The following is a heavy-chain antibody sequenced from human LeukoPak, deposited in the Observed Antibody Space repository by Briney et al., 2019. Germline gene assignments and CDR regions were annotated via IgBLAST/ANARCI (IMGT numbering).Heavy chain of an antibody. CDR1: GGSISSISSNNYH. V-gene: IGHV4-39*02. CDR3: AREMGVVTAHGIDV. CDR2: IHYSGST. J-gene: IGHJ6*02. D-gene: IGHD4-23*01. Sequence: SETLSLTCIVSGGSISSISSNNYHWGWIRQPPGKGLEWIGSIHYSGSTYYNPSLKSRVTISVDTSKNQFSLKLSSVTAADTALYYCAREMGVVTAHGIDVWGQGTTVTVSS.